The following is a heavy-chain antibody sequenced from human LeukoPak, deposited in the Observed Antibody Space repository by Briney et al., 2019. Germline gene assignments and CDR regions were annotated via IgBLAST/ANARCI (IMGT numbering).Heavy chain of an antibody. J-gene: IGHJ4*02. CDR1: GFSFSNFE. D-gene: IGHD1-26*01. CDR3: AREQVGATLDY. Sequence: PGGSLRLSCAASGFSFSNFEMNWVRQAPGKGLEWVSYIGSSGSPIYYADSAKGRFTISRDNTKNSLYLQMNSLRAEDTALYYCAREQVGATLDYWGQGTLVTVSS. CDR2: IGSSGSPI. V-gene: IGHV3-48*03.